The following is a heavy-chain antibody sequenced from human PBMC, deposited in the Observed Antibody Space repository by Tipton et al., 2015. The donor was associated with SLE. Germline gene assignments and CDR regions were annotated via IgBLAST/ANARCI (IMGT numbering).Heavy chain of an antibody. J-gene: IGHJ5*02. Sequence: TLSLTCTVSGGSISSYYWSWIRQPPGKGLEWIGYIYYSGSTNYNPSPKSRVTISVDTSKNQFSLKLSSVTAADTAVYYCARSLWFGELLNWFDPWGQGTLVTVSS. V-gene: IGHV4-59*01. D-gene: IGHD3-10*01. CDR1: GGSISSYY. CDR2: IYYSGST. CDR3: ARSLWFGELLNWFDP.